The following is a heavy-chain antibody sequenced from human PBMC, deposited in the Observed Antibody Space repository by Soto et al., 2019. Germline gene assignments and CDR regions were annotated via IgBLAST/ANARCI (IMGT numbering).Heavy chain of an antibody. V-gene: IGHV3-30*18. CDR3: GKSVVTTHPPDY. CDR1: GFTFSSYG. D-gene: IGHD2-21*02. Sequence: QVQLVESGGGVVQPGRSLRLSCAASGFTFSSYGMHWVRQAPGKGLEWVAVISYDGSKKYYADSVKGQFTISRDNSKNTLYLQMNSLRGEDTAVYYCGKSVVTTHPPDYWGQGTLVTVSS. CDR2: ISYDGSKK. J-gene: IGHJ4*02.